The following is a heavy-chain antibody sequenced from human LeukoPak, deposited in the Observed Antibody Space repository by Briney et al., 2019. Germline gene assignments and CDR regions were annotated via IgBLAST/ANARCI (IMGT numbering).Heavy chain of an antibody. CDR2: ISSSSSYI. CDR1: GFTFSSYS. CDR3: ARLQPLYGDYALDY. J-gene: IGHJ4*02. V-gene: IGHV3-21*01. D-gene: IGHD4-17*01. Sequence: PGGSLRLXCAASGFTFSSYSMNWVRRAPGKGLEWVSSISSSSSYIYYADSVKGRFTISRDNAKNSLYLQMNSLRAEDTAVYYCARLQPLYGDYALDYWGQGTLVTVSS.